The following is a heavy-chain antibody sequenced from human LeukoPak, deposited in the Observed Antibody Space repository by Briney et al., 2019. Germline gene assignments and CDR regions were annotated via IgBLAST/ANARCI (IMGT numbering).Heavy chain of an antibody. CDR1: GYTFTSYG. CDR3: ARDLIAVAGSGNWFDP. J-gene: IGHJ5*02. CDR2: ISAYNGNT. V-gene: IGHV1-18*01. Sequence: ASVKVSCKASGYTFTSYGISWVRQAPGQGLEWMGWISAYNGNTNYAQKLQGRVTMTTDTSTSTAYMVLRSLRSDDTAVYYCARDLIAVAGSGNWFDPWGQGTLVTVSS. D-gene: IGHD6-19*01.